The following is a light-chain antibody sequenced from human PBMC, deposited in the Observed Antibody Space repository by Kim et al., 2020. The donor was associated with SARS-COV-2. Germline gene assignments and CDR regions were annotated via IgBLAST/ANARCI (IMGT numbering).Light chain of an antibody. Sequence: PGRTLPPPSRSTTGPVPTRHFPSWFPQKPGPAPRTLIYDTRNKHSCTPARFSGSLPGGKAALTLSGAQPADEAEYYCLLSSSGAYVFGTGTNVTVL. J-gene: IGLJ1*01. V-gene: IGLV7-46*01. CDR3: LLSSSGAYV. CDR2: DTR. CDR1: TGPVPTRHF.